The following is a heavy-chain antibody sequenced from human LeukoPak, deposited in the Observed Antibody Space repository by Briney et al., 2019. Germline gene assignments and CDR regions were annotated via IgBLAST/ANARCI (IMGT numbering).Heavy chain of an antibody. D-gene: IGHD3-3*01. J-gene: IGHJ5*02. CDR2: IIPIFGTA. V-gene: IGHV1-69*01. CDR1: GGTFSSYV. Sequence: GASVKVSCKASGGTFSSYVISWVRQAPGQGLEWMGGIIPIFGTANYAQKFRGRVTITADESTSTAYMELSSLRSEDTAVYYCARGADFWSGPSLDPWGQGTLVTVSS. CDR3: ARGADFWSGPSLDP.